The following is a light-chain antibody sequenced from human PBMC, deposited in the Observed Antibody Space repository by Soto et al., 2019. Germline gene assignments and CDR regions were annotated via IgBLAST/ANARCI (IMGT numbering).Light chain of an antibody. J-gene: IGKJ2*01. CDR2: GAS. CDR3: QQYGRSPYT. V-gene: IGKV3-20*01. CDR1: QSVSSSY. Sequence: EIVLTQSPGTLSLSPGERATLSCRASQSVSSSYLAWYQQKPGQAPRLLIYGASSRATGIPDRFSGSGSGTDFTLTISRLEPEDFALYCYQQYGRSPYTFGQGTKLEIK.